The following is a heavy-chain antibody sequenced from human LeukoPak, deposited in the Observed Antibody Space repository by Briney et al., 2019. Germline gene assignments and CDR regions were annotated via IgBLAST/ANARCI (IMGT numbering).Heavy chain of an antibody. CDR2: INSDGSST. V-gene: IGHV3-74*01. CDR1: GIIFSNYW. J-gene: IGHJ3*02. Sequence: GGSLRLSCAASGIIFSNYWMHWVRHAPGKGLVWASRINSDGSSTSYADSVKGRFTISRDNAKNTLYLQMNSLRAEDTAVYYCARRSAAKDAFDIWGQGTMVTVSS. D-gene: IGHD6-25*01. CDR3: ARRSAAKDAFDI.